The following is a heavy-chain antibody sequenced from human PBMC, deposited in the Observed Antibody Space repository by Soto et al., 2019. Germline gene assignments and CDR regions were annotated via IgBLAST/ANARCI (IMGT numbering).Heavy chain of an antibody. Sequence: GGSLRLSCAASGFTFSSYSMNWVRQAPGKGLEWVSYISSSSSTIYYADSVKGRFTISRDNAKNSLYLQMNSLRAEDTAVYYCARGEGSSYDRLYNWFDPWGQGTLVTVSS. CDR3: ARGEGSSYDRLYNWFDP. V-gene: IGHV3-48*01. CDR1: GFTFSSYS. CDR2: ISSSSSTI. D-gene: IGHD6-13*01. J-gene: IGHJ5*02.